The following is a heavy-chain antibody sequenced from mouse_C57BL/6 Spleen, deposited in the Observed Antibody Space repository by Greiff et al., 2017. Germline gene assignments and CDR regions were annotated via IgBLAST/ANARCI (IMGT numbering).Heavy chain of an antibody. CDR1: GFTFSSYT. V-gene: IGHV5-9*01. Sequence: VQLKESGGGLVKPGGSLKISCAASGFTFSSYTMSWVRQTPEKRLEWVATISGGGGNTYYPDSVKGRFTISRDNAKNTLYLQMSSLRAEDTALYYCARGWLPFDYWGQGTTLSVSS. J-gene: IGHJ2*01. D-gene: IGHD2-3*01. CDR2: ISGGGGNT. CDR3: ARGWLPFDY.